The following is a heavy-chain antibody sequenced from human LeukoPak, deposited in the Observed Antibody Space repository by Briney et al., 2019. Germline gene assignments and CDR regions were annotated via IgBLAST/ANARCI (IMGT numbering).Heavy chain of an antibody. CDR3: QQLVPNRPYYMDV. CDR1: GGSISSYY. Sequence: KPSETLSLTCTVSGGSISSYYWSWIRQPPGKGLEWIGYIYYSGSTNYNPSLKSRVTISVDTSKNQFPLKLSSVTAADTAVYYVQQLVPNRPYYMDVWGKGTTVTVSS. J-gene: IGHJ6*03. D-gene: IGHD6-13*01. CDR2: IYYSGST. V-gene: IGHV4-59*01.